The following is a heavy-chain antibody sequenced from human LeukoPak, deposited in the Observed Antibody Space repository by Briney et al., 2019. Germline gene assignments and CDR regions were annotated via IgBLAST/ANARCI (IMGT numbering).Heavy chain of an antibody. CDR2: INHSGST. CDR3: ARGRPVDY. V-gene: IGHV4-34*01. CDR1: GGSFSGYY. J-gene: IGHJ4*02. Sequence: SETLSLTCAVYGGSFSGYYWSWIRQPPGRGLEWIGEINHSGSTNYNPSLKSRVTISVDTSKNQFSLRLSSVTAADTAVYYCARGRPVDYWGQGTLVTVSS.